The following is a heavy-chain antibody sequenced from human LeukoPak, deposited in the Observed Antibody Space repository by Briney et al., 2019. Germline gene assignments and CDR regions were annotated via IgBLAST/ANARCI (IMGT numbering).Heavy chain of an antibody. CDR3: ARGYYDSSGYRQNYFDY. J-gene: IGHJ4*02. D-gene: IGHD3-22*01. Sequence: SETLSLTCAVSGASMSSHGYSWSWIRQPPGKGLEWIGYIYHSGSTYYNPSLKSRVTISVDRSKNQFSLKLSSVTAADTAVYYCARGYYDSSGYRQNYFDYWGQGTLVTVSS. CDR1: GASMSSHGYS. V-gene: IGHV4-30-2*01. CDR2: IYHSGST.